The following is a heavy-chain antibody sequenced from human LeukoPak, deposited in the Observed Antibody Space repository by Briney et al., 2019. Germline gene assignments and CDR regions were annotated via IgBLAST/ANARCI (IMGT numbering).Heavy chain of an antibody. J-gene: IGHJ6*02. CDR1: GFTFSSYA. CDR2: ISYDGSNK. D-gene: IGHD2-2*01. CDR3: AREDCSSTSCYEGYYYYGMDV. Sequence: GGSLRLSCAASGFTFSSYAMHWVRQAPGKGLEWVAVISYDGSNKYYADSVKGRFTISRDNSKNTLYLQMNSLRAEDTAVYYCAREDCSSTSCYEGYYYYGMDVWGQGTTVTVSS. V-gene: IGHV3-30-3*01.